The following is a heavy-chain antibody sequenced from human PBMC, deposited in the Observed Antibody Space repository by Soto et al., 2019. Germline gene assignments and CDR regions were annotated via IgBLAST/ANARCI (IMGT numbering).Heavy chain of an antibody. V-gene: IGHV2-70*12. CDR3: AHFSGDYYGMDV. Sequence: SGPTLVNPTQTLTLTCTFSGFSLSTSGMCVSWTRQAPGKALEWLARIDWDDDKFYSTSLRSRLTISKDTSKNQVVLTMTNMDPVDTATYYCAHFSGDYYGMDVWGQGTTVTVSS. J-gene: IGHJ6*02. CDR2: IDWDDDK. CDR1: GFSLSTSGMC. D-gene: IGHD3-3*02.